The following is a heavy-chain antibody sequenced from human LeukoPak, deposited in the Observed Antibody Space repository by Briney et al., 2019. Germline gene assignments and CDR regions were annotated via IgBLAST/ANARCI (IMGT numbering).Heavy chain of an antibody. CDR3: ARGLYSNYYYYYMDV. V-gene: IGHV3-7*01. J-gene: IGHJ6*03. Sequence: GGSLRLSCAASGFTFSSYWMSWVRQAPGKGLEWVANIKQDGSEKYYVDSVKGRFTISRDNAKNSLYLQMNSLRAEDTAVYYYARGLYSNYYYYYMDVWGKGTTVTVSS. D-gene: IGHD4-11*01. CDR1: GFTFSSYW. CDR2: IKQDGSEK.